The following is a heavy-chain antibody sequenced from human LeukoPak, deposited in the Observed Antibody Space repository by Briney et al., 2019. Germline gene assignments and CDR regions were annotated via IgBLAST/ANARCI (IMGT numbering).Heavy chain of an antibody. D-gene: IGHD6-19*01. CDR3: ARDTELAVSGTFALHPKFDY. CDR1: GGTFSSYA. J-gene: IGHJ4*02. Sequence: ASVKVSCKASGGTFSSYAISWVRQAPGQGLEWMGWINPNSGGTSYAQRFQGRVTMTRDTSISTAYMELSRLRSDDTAVYYCARDTELAVSGTFALHPKFDYWGQGTLVTVSS. V-gene: IGHV1-2*02. CDR2: INPNSGGT.